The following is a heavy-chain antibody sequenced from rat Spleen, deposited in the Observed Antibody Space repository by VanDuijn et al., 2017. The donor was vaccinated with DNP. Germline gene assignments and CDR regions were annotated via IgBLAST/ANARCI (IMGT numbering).Heavy chain of an antibody. J-gene: IGHJ2*01. CDR3: ARQPSGMDY. CDR2: ISYSGST. Sequence: EVQLQESGPGLVKPSQSLSPTCSVTGYSITSNYWGWIRKFPGDKMECIGHISYSGSTNYNPSLESRISITSDTSKNQFFLHLSSVTTADTATYYCARQPSGMDYWGQGVMVIVSS. D-gene: IGHD1-4*01. V-gene: IGHV3-1*01. CDR1: GYSITSNY.